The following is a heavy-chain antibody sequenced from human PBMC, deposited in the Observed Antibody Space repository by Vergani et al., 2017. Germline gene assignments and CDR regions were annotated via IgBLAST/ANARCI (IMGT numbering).Heavy chain of an antibody. V-gene: IGHV4-34*01. J-gene: IGHJ6*03. D-gene: IGHD1-26*01. CDR3: ARGPQPPLKTRAPYRSGGYYYYMDV. CDR1: GGSFSGYY. Sequence: QVQLQQWGAGLLKPSETLSLTCAVYGGSFSGYYWSWIRQPPGKGLEWIGEINHSGSTNYNPSLKSRVTISVDPSKNQFSLKLSSVTAADTAVYYCARGPQPPLKTRAPYRSGGYYYYMDVWGKGTTVTVSS. CDR2: INHSGST.